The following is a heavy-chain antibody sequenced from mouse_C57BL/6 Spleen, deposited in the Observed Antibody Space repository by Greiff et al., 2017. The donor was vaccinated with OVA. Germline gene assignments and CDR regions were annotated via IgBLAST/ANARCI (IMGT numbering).Heavy chain of an antibody. D-gene: IGHD1-1*01. CDR2: ISNGGGST. J-gene: IGHJ4*01. CDR3: ARHYYGSSYRYYAMDY. Sequence: DVKLVESGGGLVQPGGSLKLSCAASGFTFSDYYMYWVRQTPEKRLEWVAYISNGGGSTYYPDTVKGRFTISRDNAKNTLYLQMSRLKSEDTAMYYCARHYYGSSYRYYAMDYWGQGTSVTVSS. V-gene: IGHV5-12*01. CDR1: GFTFSDYY.